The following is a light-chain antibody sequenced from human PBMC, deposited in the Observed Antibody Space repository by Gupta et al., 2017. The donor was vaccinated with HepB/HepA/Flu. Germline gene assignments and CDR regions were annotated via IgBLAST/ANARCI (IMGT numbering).Light chain of an antibody. CDR1: SHDFGDFNH. J-gene: IGLJ2*01. CDR2: EVS. CDR3: SSFTYTTTLVV. V-gene: IGLV2-14*01. Sequence: HSALAQPASVSGFAGQSLTISGAGTSHDFGDFNHFSCYQRHPGKAPKLRISEVSKPPAIISDRFFGSKSGKTASLTISGLQTEDEAYYYFSSFTYTTTLVVFGGGTKVTGL.